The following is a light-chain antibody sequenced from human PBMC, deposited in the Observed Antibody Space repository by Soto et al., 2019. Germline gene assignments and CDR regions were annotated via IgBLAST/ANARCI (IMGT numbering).Light chain of an antibody. CDR2: PAS. Sequence: DIQMTQSPSSISASVGDRVTITCRASQPISSWLAWYQQVPGQAPFLLSYPASTLQSGVPSRVSGSGSGTDCTAPITFLLTGDFAIYYGQQGYNFPQAFGEGTRVVI. J-gene: IGKJ1*01. CDR3: QQGYNFPQA. V-gene: IGKV1-12*01. CDR1: QPISSW.